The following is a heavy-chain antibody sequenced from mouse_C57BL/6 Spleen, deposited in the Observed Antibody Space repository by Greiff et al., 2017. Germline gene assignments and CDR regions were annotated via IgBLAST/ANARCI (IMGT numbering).Heavy chain of an antibody. V-gene: IGHV1-74*01. D-gene: IGHD2-1*01. CDR1: GYTFTSYW. Sequence: QVQLQQPGAELVKPGASVKVSCKASGYTFTSYWMHWVKQRPGQGLEWIGRIHPSDSDTNYNQKFKGKATLTVDKSSSTAYMQLSSLTSEDSAVYYCAREGGNYVYYYAMDYWGQGTSVTVSS. CDR3: AREGGNYVYYYAMDY. CDR2: IHPSDSDT. J-gene: IGHJ4*01.